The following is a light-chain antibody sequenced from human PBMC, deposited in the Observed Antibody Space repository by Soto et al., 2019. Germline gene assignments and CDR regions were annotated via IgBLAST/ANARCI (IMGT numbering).Light chain of an antibody. CDR3: QQYNSYSRT. Sequence: DIQMTQSPFTLSASVGDRVSITCRASQSISSWLAWYQQKPGKAPELLIYKASRVESGVPSSFSGSGSGTEFTLTISSQQPDDFATYYCQQYNSYSRTFGQGTKVEIK. CDR2: KAS. V-gene: IGKV1-5*03. J-gene: IGKJ1*01. CDR1: QSISSW.